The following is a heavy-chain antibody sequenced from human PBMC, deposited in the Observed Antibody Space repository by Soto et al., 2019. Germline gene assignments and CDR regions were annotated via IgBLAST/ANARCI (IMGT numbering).Heavy chain of an antibody. V-gene: IGHV3-30*04. CDR3: ARDVPPDSSSCYYYYYYMDV. CDR1: GFTFSSYA. Sequence: GGSLRLSCAASGFTFSSYAMHWVRQAPGKGLEWEAVISYDGSNKYYADSVKGRFTITRDNSKNTLYLQMNSLRAEDTAVYYCARDVPPDSSSCYYYYYYMDVWGKGTTVTVSS. J-gene: IGHJ6*03. D-gene: IGHD6-13*01. CDR2: ISYDGSNK.